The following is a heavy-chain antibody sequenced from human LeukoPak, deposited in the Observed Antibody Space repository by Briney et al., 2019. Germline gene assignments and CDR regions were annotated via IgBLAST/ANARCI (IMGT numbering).Heavy chain of an antibody. Sequence: ASVKVSCQASGGTFSSYAISWVRQAPGQGGDWMGGIIPMFGTANYAQKFQGRVTITADESTSTAYMALSSLRSEDTAVYFCARPSTYYYDSSGYYFDYWGQGTLVAVSS. V-gene: IGHV1-69*13. CDR3: ARPSTYYYDSSGYYFDY. D-gene: IGHD3-22*01. J-gene: IGHJ4*02. CDR2: IIPMFGTA. CDR1: GGTFSSYA.